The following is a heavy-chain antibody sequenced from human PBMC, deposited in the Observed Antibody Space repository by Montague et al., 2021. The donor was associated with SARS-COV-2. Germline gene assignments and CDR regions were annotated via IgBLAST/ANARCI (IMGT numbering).Heavy chain of an antibody. V-gene: IGHV4-39*01. CDR1: GGSVSSSPYD. D-gene: IGHD3-10*01. CDR3: ASSYYYGSGTYVYNYYMDV. CDR2: IAYSGRT. J-gene: IGHJ6*03. Sequence: SETLSLTCTVSGGSVSSSPYDWGWIRQPPGRGLEWVGSIAYSGRTYFXXXLKSRLTISVDSSENQFSLRLSSVTAADTAVYYCASSYYYGSGTYVYNYYMDVWGKGTTVTVSS.